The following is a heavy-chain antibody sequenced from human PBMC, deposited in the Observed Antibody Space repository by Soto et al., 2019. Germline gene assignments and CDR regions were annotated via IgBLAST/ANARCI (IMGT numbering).Heavy chain of an antibody. CDR2: INADNGNT. Sequence: QVQLVQSGAEVKKPGASVKVSCKASAYTFSGSVMHWVSQAPGQGLEWMGWINADNGNTKYSQKFQGRVTMTWDTSASTAYMELSSLRSEDTAIYYCASEIDATTATSLDYWGQGTLVTVSS. J-gene: IGHJ4*02. CDR1: AYTFSGSV. V-gene: IGHV1-3*01. CDR3: ASEIDATTATSLDY. D-gene: IGHD4-17*01.